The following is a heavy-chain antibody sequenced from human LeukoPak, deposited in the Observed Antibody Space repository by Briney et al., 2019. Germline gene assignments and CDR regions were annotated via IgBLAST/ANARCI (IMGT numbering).Heavy chain of an antibody. CDR3: ARHGRQYYYDSYFDY. CDR1: GGSMSGYY. J-gene: IGHJ4*02. CDR2: IYDSGST. Sequence: SETLSLTCIVSGGSMSGYYWSWIRQPPGKGPEWIGYIYDSGSTNYNPSLKSRVTISVDTSKNQFSLKLSSVTAADTAVYYCARHGRQYYYDSYFDYWGQGALVTVSS. V-gene: IGHV4-59*08. D-gene: IGHD3-22*01.